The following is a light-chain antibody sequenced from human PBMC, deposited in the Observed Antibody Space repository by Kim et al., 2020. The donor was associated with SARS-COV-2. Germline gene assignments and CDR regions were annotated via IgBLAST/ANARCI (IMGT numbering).Light chain of an antibody. CDR3: QQYEKWPLT. CDR2: GAS. Sequence: VSPGERATRSCRASQSVNSNLAWYRQKPGQAPGLLIYGASTRATDIPARFSGSGSGTEFILTISSLQSEDSAVYYCQQYEKWPLTFGGGTKVEIK. J-gene: IGKJ4*01. V-gene: IGKV3-15*01. CDR1: QSVNSN.